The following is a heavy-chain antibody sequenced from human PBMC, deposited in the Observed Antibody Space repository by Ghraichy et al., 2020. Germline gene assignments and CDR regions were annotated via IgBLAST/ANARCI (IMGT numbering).Heavy chain of an antibody. D-gene: IGHD2-21*01. CDR3: TTDPQGLWWCSACYYMDV. CDR1: GFTFSNAW. J-gene: IGHJ6*03. V-gene: IGHV3-15*01. Sequence: GGSLRLSCAASGFTFSNAWMSWVRQAPGKGLEWVGRIKSKTDGGTTDYAAPVKGRFTISRDDSKNTLYLQMNSLKTEDTAVYYCTTDPQGLWWCSACYYMDVWGKGTTVTVSS. CDR2: IKSKTDGGTT.